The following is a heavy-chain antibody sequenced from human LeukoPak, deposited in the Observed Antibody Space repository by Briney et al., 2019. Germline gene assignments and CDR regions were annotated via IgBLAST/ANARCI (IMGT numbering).Heavy chain of an antibody. J-gene: IGHJ5*02. CDR3: ARMDRLSAAPTTHWFDP. CDR2: MNPKSGAT. D-gene: IGHD6-13*01. V-gene: IGHV1-8*01. Sequence: ASVKVSCKASGYPFTSYGINWVRQAAGQGLEWMGWMNPKSGATGYPQKFQGRVTMTRDTSIGAAYMELSSLISDDRAVYYCARMDRLSAAPTTHWFDPWGQGTLVSVSS. CDR1: GYPFTSYG.